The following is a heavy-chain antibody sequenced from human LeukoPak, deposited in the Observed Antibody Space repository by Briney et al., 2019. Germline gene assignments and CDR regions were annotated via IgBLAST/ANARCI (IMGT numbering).Heavy chain of an antibody. D-gene: IGHD6-13*01. CDR1: GGSISSYY. Sequence: SETLSLTCTVSGGSISSYYWSWIRQPPGKGLEWIGYVYYSGDTNYNPSLKSRVTISVDTSKSQFSLKLRSVTAADTAVYYCARAGYSSSWYFDYWGQGTLVTVSS. CDR2: VYYSGDT. J-gene: IGHJ4*02. V-gene: IGHV4-59*01. CDR3: ARAGYSSSWYFDY.